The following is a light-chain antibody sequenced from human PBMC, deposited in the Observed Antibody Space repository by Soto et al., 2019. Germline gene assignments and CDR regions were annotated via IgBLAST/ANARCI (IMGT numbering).Light chain of an antibody. J-gene: IGKJ3*01. CDR1: QGISNY. CDR2: AAS. Sequence: DIQMTQSPSSLSASVGDRVTITCRASQGISNYLAWYQQKPGKGPKLLIYAASTLHSGVPSRFSGSGSGTDFTLTISSLHPEDVATYYCQKYNSAPSTFGPGTKVDIK. CDR3: QKYNSAPST. V-gene: IGKV1-27*01.